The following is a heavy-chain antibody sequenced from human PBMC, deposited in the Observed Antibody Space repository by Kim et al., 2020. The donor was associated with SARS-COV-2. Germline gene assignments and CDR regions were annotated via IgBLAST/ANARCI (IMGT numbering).Heavy chain of an antibody. V-gene: IGHV3-23*01. D-gene: IGHD1-26*01. J-gene: IGHJ6*02. Sequence: GGSLRLSCVASGFRFSCCAMTWVRQVPGKGPEWVSSISHDGTSSHYANSVRGRFTISRDDSKNTLYLQLNSLRGEDTALYYCAKDVWDYSGMDVWGQGTTVTVSS. CDR2: ISHDGTSS. CDR3: AKDVWDYSGMDV. CDR1: GFRFSCCA.